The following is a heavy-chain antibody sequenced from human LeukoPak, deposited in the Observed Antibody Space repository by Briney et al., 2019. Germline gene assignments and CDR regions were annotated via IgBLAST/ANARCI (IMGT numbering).Heavy chain of an antibody. J-gene: IGHJ4*02. CDR2: INPSGGST. D-gene: IGHD1-26*01. CDR1: GYTFTSYY. CDR3: ARGLIKKWELLYYFDY. Sequence: GASVKVSCKASGYTFTSYYMHWVRQAPGQGLEWMGIINPSGGSTSYAQKFQGRVTMTRDTSTSTVYMELSSLRSEDTAVYYCARGLIKKWELLYYFDYWGQGTLVTVSS. V-gene: IGHV1-46*03.